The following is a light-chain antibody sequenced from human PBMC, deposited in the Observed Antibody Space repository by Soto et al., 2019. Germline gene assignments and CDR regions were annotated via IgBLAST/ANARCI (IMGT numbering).Light chain of an antibody. CDR3: QQRSNWPVT. J-gene: IGKJ1*01. CDR1: QSVGSC. Sequence: EIVLTQSPATLSLSPGERATLSCRASQSVGSCLAWYQQKPGQTPRLLIYDASNRATDIPAKFSGSGSGTDFTLTISSLEPEDFAVYYCQQRSNWPVTFGQGTRVEIK. V-gene: IGKV3-11*01. CDR2: DAS.